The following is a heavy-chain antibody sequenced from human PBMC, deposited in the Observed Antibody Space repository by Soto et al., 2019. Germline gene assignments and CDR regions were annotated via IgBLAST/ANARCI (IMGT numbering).Heavy chain of an antibody. J-gene: IGHJ5*02. CDR3: ARGHELLWFGELLYESFRFDP. Sequence: SETLSLTCAVYGGSFSGYYWSWIRKPPGKGLEWIGEINHSGSTNYNPSLKSRVTISVDTSKNQFSLKLSSVTAADTAVYYCARGHELLWFGELLYESFRFDPWGQGTLVTVS. V-gene: IGHV4-34*01. CDR1: GGSFSGYY. CDR2: INHSGST. D-gene: IGHD3-10*01.